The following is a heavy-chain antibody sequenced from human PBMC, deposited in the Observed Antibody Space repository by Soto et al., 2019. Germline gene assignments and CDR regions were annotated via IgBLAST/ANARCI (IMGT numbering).Heavy chain of an antibody. D-gene: IGHD3-16*01. V-gene: IGHV3-64D*06. J-gene: IGHJ4*03. CDR1: GFTFSTYA. CDR3: VKGRDYVFVSAPFDT. CDR2: ISSNGGST. Sequence: GGSLSLTCAASGFTFSTYAMHWVRQAPGKGLEYVSDISSNGGSTYYAASVKGRFSISRDNSKNTLYLQMTSLRAEDTAVYYCVKGRDYVFVSAPFDTWGQGTRVTVSS.